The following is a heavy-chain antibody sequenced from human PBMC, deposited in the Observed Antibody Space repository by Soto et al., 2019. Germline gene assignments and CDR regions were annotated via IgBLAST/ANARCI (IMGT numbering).Heavy chain of an antibody. D-gene: IGHD3-16*01. CDR3: AKDGGRVAPAGYHIDY. J-gene: IGHJ4*02. CDR2: ISHDGFNK. V-gene: IGHV3-30*18. CDR1: GFSFNYYG. Sequence: QVQLVESGGGVVQPGRSLRLSCAASGFSFNYYGIHWVRQAPGKGLEWVAVISHDGFNKYYADSVKGRFTISRENSKSTVYLQMNTLRDEDTAVYYCAKDGGRVAPAGYHIDYWGQGALVTVSS.